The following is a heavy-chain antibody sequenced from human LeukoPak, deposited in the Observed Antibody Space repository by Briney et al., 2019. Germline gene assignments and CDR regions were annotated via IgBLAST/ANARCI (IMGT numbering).Heavy chain of an antibody. CDR1: GFTFSSYG. V-gene: IGHV3-30*18. CDR3: AKLGSGYNLFDY. Sequence: PGGSLRLSCAASGFTFSSYGMHWVRQAPGKGLEWVAVISYDGSNKYYADSVKGRFTISRDNPKNTLYLQMNSLRAEDTAVYYCAKLGSGYNLFDYWGQGTLVTVSS. D-gene: IGHD3-22*01. J-gene: IGHJ4*02. CDR2: ISYDGSNK.